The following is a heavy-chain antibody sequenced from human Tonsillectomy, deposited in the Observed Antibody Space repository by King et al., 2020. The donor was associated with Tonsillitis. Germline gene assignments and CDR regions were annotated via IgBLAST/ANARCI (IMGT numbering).Heavy chain of an antibody. J-gene: IGHJ4*02. CDR2: IYSGGST. V-gene: IGHV3-53*01. D-gene: IGHD6-13*01. CDR1: GFTVSINY. CDR3: ARDVAAAGFLWD. Sequence: QLVQSGGGLIQPGGSLRLSCAASGFTVSINYISWVRQAPGKGLEGVSVIYSGGSTYYADPGKGRLTISRDNSKNTPYLQMNSLRAEDTAVYYCARDVAAAGFLWDWGQGTLVTVSS.